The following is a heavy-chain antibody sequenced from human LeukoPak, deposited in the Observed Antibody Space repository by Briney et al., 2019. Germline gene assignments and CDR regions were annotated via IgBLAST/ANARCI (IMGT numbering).Heavy chain of an antibody. Sequence: RSSETLSLTCAVYGGSFSGYYWSWIRQPPGKGLEWIGEINPSGSTNYNPSLKSRVTISVDTSKNQFSLKLSSVTAADTAVYYCARGMVYAIYNWFDPWGQGTLVTVSS. CDR2: INPSGST. CDR1: GGSFSGYY. CDR3: ARGMVYAIYNWFDP. J-gene: IGHJ5*02. V-gene: IGHV4-34*01. D-gene: IGHD2-8*01.